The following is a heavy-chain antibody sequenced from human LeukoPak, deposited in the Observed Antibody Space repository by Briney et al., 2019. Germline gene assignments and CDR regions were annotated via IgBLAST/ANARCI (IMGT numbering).Heavy chain of an antibody. CDR3: AKEKPETTAFDY. CDR1: GFTFRTYP. D-gene: IGHD1-1*01. J-gene: IGHJ4*02. V-gene: IGHV3-23*01. Sequence: GSLLLSCVASGFTFRTYPMTWVRQAPGKGVGGVAIISGSGGTKHYEDSVKGRFTISRDNFKNTLYLRMNSLRGEDTAVYHCAKEKPETTAFDYWGQGTLVTVSS. CDR2: ISGSGGTK.